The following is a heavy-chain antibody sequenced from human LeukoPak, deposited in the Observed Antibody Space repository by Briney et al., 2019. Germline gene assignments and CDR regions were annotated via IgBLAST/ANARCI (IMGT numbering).Heavy chain of an antibody. CDR2: IYHSGTT. CDR1: GGSIRPSNW. V-gene: IGHV4-4*02. Sequence: SDTLSLTCSVSGGSIRPSNWWSWVRPPPREGLDWVGEIYHSGTTNYNPSLTRRVTISVDESKNQFSLKLNSVPAADPAVYFCARVRPPQYHYESGSYSHFDHWGQGTLVTVSS. CDR3: ARVRPPQYHYESGSYSHFDH. D-gene: IGHD3-10*01. J-gene: IGHJ4*02.